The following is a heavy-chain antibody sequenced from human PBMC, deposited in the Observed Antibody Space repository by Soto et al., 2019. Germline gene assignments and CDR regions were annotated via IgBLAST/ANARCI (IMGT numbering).Heavy chain of an antibody. J-gene: IGHJ4*02. CDR1: GFTFSSYS. CDR3: ARPMTTVSAGVDY. CDR2: ISSSSSYI. V-gene: IGHV3-21*01. Sequence: ESGGGLVKPGGSLRLSCAASGFTFSSYSMNWVRQAPGKGLEWVSSISSSSSYIYYADSVKGRFTISRDNAKNSLYLQMNSLRAEDTAVYYCARPMTTVSAGVDYWGQGTLVTVSS. D-gene: IGHD4-4*01.